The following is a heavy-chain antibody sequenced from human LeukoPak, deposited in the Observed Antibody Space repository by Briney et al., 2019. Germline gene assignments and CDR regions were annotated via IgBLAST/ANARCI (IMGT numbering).Heavy chain of an antibody. CDR3: ARELVSHHYYYYYMDV. CDR2: IYYSGST. J-gene: IGHJ6*03. CDR1: GGSISSYY. Sequence: SETLSLTCTVSGGSISSYYWSWIRQPPGKGLEWIGYIYYSGSTNYNPSLKSRVTISVDTSKNQFSLKLSSVTAADTAVYYCARELVSHHYYYYYMDVWGKGTTVTISS. V-gene: IGHV4-59*01.